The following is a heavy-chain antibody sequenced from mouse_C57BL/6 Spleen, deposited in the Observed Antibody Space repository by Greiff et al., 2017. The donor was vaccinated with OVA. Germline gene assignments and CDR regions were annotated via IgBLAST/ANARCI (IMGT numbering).Heavy chain of an antibody. J-gene: IGHJ4*01. D-gene: IGHD2-1*01. CDR3: ARSIYYGNLGAMDY. V-gene: IGHV1-55*01. CDR2: IYPGSGST. Sequence: QVQLQQPGAELVKPGASVKMSCKASGYTFTSYWITWVKQRPGKGLEWIGDIYPGSGSTNYNEKFKSKATLTVDKSPSTAYMQLSSLTSEDSAVYYCARSIYYGNLGAMDYWGQGTSVTVSS. CDR1: GYTFTSYW.